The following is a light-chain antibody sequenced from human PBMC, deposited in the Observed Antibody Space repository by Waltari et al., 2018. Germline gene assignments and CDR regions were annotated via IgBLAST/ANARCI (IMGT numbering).Light chain of an antibody. CDR1: STDVGGYNY. CDR2: DVT. Sequence: QSALTQPPSASGSRGQSVTISCTGTSTDVGGYNYVSWYQQYPGKVPKLIIYDVTKRTDGVSARFSGAKYCNEASLTVSGLQAEDDAVYFCSSFAPSNTVVFGGGTKLTVL. CDR3: SSFAPSNTVV. V-gene: IGLV2-8*01. J-gene: IGLJ2*01.